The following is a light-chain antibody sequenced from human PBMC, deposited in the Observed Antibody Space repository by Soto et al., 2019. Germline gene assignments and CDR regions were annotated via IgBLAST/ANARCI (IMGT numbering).Light chain of an antibody. Sequence: VLIQPASVSGSPGQSITISCTGTSSDVGGSNYVSWYQHHPHRAPKLLIFEVSYRPSGVSNRFSGSKSGNTASLTISGLQAEDEADYYCSSYTSSNTLEVFGIGTKVTVL. CDR3: SSYTSSNTLEV. CDR1: SSDVGGSNY. V-gene: IGLV2-14*01. J-gene: IGLJ1*01. CDR2: EVS.